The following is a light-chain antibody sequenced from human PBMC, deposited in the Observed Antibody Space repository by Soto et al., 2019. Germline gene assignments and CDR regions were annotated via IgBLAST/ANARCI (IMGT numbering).Light chain of an antibody. CDR2: DAS. Sequence: EIVLTQSPGTLSLSPGEGATLSCRASQSIYTKLAWYQKKSGQAPRLLIYDASTRAAGFPDRFSGSGSGTDFTLTISRLEPEDFAVYYCQQYGSSPRTFGQGTKVDIK. CDR1: QSIYTK. CDR3: QQYGSSPRT. J-gene: IGKJ1*01. V-gene: IGKV3-20*01.